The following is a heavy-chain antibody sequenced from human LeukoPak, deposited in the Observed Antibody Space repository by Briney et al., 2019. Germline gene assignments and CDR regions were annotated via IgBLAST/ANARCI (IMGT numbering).Heavy chain of an antibody. CDR2: IYPGDSDT. D-gene: IGHD6-19*01. CDR1: GYSFTSYW. J-gene: IGHJ5*02. Sequence: GESLKISCKGSGYSFTSYWIGWVRQMPGKGLEWMGIIYPGDSDTRYSPSFQGQVTISADKSISTAYLQWSSLKASDTAMYYCARGPLRRIAVVALNWFDPWGQGTLVTVSS. V-gene: IGHV5-51*01. CDR3: ARGPLRRIAVVALNWFDP.